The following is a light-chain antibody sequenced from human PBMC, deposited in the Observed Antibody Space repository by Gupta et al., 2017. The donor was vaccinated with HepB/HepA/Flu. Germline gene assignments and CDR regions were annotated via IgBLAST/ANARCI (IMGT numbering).Light chain of an antibody. CDR2: TAS. CDR1: QTINNY. J-gene: IGKJ1*01. CDR3: QQSDSSPRT. Sequence: DIQMTQSPSSLSASVGDRVTITCRTSQTINNYLNWYQRRPGKAPHLLIYTASFLQGGVPSRFIGGGSGTDFTLTISSLQPEDFATYYCQQSDSSPRTFGQGTRLEIK. V-gene: IGKV1-39*01.